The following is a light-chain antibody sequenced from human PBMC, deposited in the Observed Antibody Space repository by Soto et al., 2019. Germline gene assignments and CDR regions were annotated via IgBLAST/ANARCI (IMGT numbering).Light chain of an antibody. CDR1: QSVSSN. V-gene: IGKV3-15*01. CDR3: QQYNNWPFWT. CDR2: GAS. J-gene: IGKJ1*01. Sequence: EIVMTQSPATLSVSPGERATLSCRASQSVSSNLAWYQQKPGQAPRLLIYGASTRATGIPARFSGSGSGTEFTLTISSLQSEDFAVYYCQQYNNWPFWTFGQGTTV.